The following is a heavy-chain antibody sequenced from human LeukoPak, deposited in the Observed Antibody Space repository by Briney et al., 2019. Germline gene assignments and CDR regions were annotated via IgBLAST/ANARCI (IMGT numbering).Heavy chain of an antibody. D-gene: IGHD3-10*02. Sequence: ASVKVSCKASGYTFTSYAMNWVRQAPGQGLECLGWISGYDGNTNYAQDVQGRVTMSTDTSTSTAYMELRSLRSDDTAVYYCARELFGVFDFWGQGTLVTVSS. J-gene: IGHJ4*02. CDR1: GYTFTSYA. CDR3: ARELFGVFDF. CDR2: ISGYDGNT. V-gene: IGHV1-18*01.